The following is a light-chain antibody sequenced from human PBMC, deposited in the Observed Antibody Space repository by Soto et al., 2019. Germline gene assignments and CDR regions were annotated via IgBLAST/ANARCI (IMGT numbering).Light chain of an antibody. CDR3: QQSYSTPHT. J-gene: IGKJ4*01. V-gene: IGKV1-39*01. Sequence: DIQMTQSPSSLSASVGDRVTITCRASQSISNYLNWYQQKPGKAPNFLIYAASSLHSGLASRFSGSGSATDFTLTISSLQPDDFATYYCQQSYSTPHTFGGGTKVEIK. CDR2: AAS. CDR1: QSISNY.